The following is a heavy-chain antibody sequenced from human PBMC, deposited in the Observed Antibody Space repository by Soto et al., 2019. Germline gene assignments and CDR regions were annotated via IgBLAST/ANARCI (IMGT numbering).Heavy chain of an antibody. J-gene: IGHJ6*02. Sequence: SQTLSLTCAISGDSVSSNNAAWNWIRQSPSRGLEWVGRTYYRSKWFNDYALSVKGRITINPDTSKNQFSLQLNSVTPEDTAVYYCAKDLGKNYYYGMDVWGQGTTVTVS. CDR2: TYYRSKWFN. D-gene: IGHD3-16*01. V-gene: IGHV6-1*01. CDR3: AKDLGKNYYYGMDV. CDR1: GDSVSSNNAA.